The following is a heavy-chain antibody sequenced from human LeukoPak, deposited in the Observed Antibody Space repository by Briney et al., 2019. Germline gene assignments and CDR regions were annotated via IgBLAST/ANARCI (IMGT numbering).Heavy chain of an antibody. CDR2: INHSGST. CDR1: GGSISSYY. D-gene: IGHD5-12*01. V-gene: IGHV4-34*01. J-gene: IGHJ4*02. CDR3: ARGQGGYETPYYFDY. Sequence: SETLSLTCTVSGGSISSYYWSWIRQPPGKGLEWIGEINHSGSTNYNPSLKSRVTISVDTSKNQFSLKLSSVTAADTAVYYRARGQGGYETPYYFDYWGQGTLVTVSS.